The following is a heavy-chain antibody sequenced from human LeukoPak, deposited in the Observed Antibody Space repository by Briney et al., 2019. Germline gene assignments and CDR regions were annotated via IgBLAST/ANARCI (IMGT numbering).Heavy chain of an antibody. J-gene: IGHJ4*02. D-gene: IGHD3-22*01. CDR2: IKQDGSEK. Sequence: GGSLRLSCVASGFTFSSYSMSWVRQAPGKGLEWVANIKQDGSEKYYVDSVKGRFTISRDNSKNTLYLQMNSLRAEDTAVFYCAKGDSSGSYFFDYWGQGTLVTVSS. V-gene: IGHV3-7*03. CDR1: GFTFSSYS. CDR3: AKGDSSGSYFFDY.